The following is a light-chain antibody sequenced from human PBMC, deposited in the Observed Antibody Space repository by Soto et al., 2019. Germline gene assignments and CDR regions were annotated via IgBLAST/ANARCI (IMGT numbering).Light chain of an antibody. J-gene: IGKJ1*01. CDR1: QSIISY. CDR3: QHYNSYSEA. Sequence: DIQMTQSPSTLSASVGDRVTITCRASQSIISYLAWYQQKPGKAPKLLIYKASTLKSGVPSRFSGSGSGTEFTLTISSLQPDDFATYYYQHYNSYSEAFGQGTKV. CDR2: KAS. V-gene: IGKV1-5*03.